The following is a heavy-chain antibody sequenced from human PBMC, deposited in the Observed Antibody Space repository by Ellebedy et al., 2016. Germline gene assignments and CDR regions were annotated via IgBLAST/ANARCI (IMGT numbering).Heavy chain of an antibody. CDR1: GYTFTSYD. Sequence: ASVKVSXKASGYTFTSYDINWVRQATGQGLEWMRWISAYNGNTNYAQKLQGRVTMTTDTSTSTAYMELRSLRSDDTAVYYCARDEGYNWNDKAFDIWGQGTMVTVSS. D-gene: IGHD1-1*01. J-gene: IGHJ3*02. V-gene: IGHV1-18*01. CDR3: ARDEGYNWNDKAFDI. CDR2: ISAYNGNT.